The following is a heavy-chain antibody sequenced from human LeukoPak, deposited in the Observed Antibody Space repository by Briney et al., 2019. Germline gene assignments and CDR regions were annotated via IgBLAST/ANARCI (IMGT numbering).Heavy chain of an antibody. Sequence: GGSLRLSCAASGFTFSSYAMSWVRQAPGKGLEWVSAIIGSGGSTYYADSVKGRFTISRDNSKNTLYLQMNSLRAEDTAVYYCAKPKLTMIVVGDSFDIWGQGTMVTVSS. J-gene: IGHJ3*02. V-gene: IGHV3-23*01. D-gene: IGHD3-22*01. CDR1: GFTFSSYA. CDR2: IIGSGGST. CDR3: AKPKLTMIVVGDSFDI.